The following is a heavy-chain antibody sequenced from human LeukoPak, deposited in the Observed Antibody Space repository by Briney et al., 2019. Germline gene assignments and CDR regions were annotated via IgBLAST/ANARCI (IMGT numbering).Heavy chain of an antibody. CDR3: ASSYSSSLTRKFDY. J-gene: IGHJ4*02. CDR1: GGSISSGGYY. V-gene: IGHV4-31*03. Sequence: SETLFLTCTVSGGSISSGGYYWSWIRQHPGKGLEWIGYIYYSGSTYYNPSLKSRVTISVDTSKNQFSLKLSSVTAADTAVYYCASSYSSSLTRKFDYWGQGTLVTVSS. CDR2: IYYSGST. D-gene: IGHD6-13*01.